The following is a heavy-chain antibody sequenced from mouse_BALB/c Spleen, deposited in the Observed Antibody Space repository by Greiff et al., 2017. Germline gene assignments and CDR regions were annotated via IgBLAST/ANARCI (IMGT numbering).Heavy chain of an antibody. D-gene: IGHD2-1*01. J-gene: IGHJ2*01. CDR1: GYTFTNYW. CDR3: ARENYGNYAGDY. V-gene: IGHV1-63*02. Sequence: QVQLKQSGAELVRPGTSVKISCKASGYTFTNYWLGWVKQRPGHGLEWIGDIYPGGGYTNYNEKFKGKATLTADTSSSTAYMQLSSLTSEDSAVYFCARENYGNYAGDYWGQGTTLTVSS. CDR2: IYPGGGYT.